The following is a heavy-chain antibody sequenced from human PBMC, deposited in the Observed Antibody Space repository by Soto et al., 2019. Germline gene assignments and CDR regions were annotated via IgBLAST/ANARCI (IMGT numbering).Heavy chain of an antibody. Sequence: PSETLSLTCAVSGGSISSSNWWSWVRQPPGKGLEWIGEIYHSGSTNYNPSLKSRVTISVDKSKNQFSLKLSSVTAADTAVYYCARDHRDSSGYYSAYYYYYGMDVWGQGTTVTVSS. V-gene: IGHV4-4*02. D-gene: IGHD3-22*01. CDR3: ARDHRDSSGYYSAYYYYYGMDV. J-gene: IGHJ6*02. CDR1: GGSISSSNW. CDR2: IYHSGST.